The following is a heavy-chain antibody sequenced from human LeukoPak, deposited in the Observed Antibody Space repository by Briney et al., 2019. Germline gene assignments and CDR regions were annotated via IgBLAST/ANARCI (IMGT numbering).Heavy chain of an antibody. D-gene: IGHD2-2*01. V-gene: IGHV1-8*01. CDR1: GYTFTSYD. J-gene: IGHJ4*02. Sequence: ASVKVSCKASGYTFTSYDINWVRQATGQGLEWMGWMNPNSGNTGYAQKFQGRVTMTRNTSISTAYMELRSLRSEDTAVYYCHIVVPAAIAASAYAYWGQGTLVTAPS. CDR3: HIVVPAAIAASAYAY. CDR2: MNPNSGNT.